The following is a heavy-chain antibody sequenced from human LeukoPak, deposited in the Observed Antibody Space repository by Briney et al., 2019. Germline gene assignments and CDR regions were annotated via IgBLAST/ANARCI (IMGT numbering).Heavy chain of an antibody. Sequence: SCXGSGGXFTXYAXSWVRQAPGQGLEWMGGIIPIFGTTNYAQKFQGRVTITTDEATRTAYMELSSLRSEDTAVYYCATLSGYSSCWHYYYYMDVWGKGTTVTVSS. V-gene: IGHV1-69*05. CDR3: ATLSGYSSCWHYYYYMDV. CDR2: IIPIFGTT. CDR1: GGXFTXYA. D-gene: IGHD6-19*01. J-gene: IGHJ6*03.